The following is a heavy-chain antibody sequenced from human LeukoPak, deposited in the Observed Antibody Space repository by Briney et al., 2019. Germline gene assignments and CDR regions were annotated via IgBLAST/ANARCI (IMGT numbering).Heavy chain of an antibody. CDR1: GGSISSYY. V-gene: IGHV4-59*01. Sequence: PSETLSLTCTVSGGSISSYYWSWIWRPPGKGLEWIGYIYYSGSTNYNPSLKSRVTISVDTSKNQFSLKLSSVTAADTAVYYCARGRGSAAAGIPSPKIFDYWGREPWSPSPQ. CDR3: ARGRGSAAAGIPSPKIFDY. D-gene: IGHD6-13*01. J-gene: IGHJ4*02. CDR2: IYYSGST.